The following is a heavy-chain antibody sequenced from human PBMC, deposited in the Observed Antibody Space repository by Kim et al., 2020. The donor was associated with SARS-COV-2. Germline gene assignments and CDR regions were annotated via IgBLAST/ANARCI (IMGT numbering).Heavy chain of an antibody. CDR1: GFTFSSYT. V-gene: IGHV3-21*01. Sequence: GGSLRLSCAASGFTFSSYTMNWVRQAPGKGLEWVSSISSSSSYIYYADSLKGRFTISRDNANNALYLQMNSLRAEDTALYYCARDRDSSGYADSWGQGTLVTVS. J-gene: IGHJ4*02. CDR3: ARDRDSSGYADS. D-gene: IGHD3-22*01. CDR2: ISSSSSYI.